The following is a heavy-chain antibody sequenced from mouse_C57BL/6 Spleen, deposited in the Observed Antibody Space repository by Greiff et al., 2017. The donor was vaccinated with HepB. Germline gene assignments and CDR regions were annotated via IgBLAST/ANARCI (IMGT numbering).Heavy chain of an antibody. V-gene: IGHV1-84*01. Sequence: VQLQESGPELVKPGASVKISCKASGYTFTDYYINWVKQRPGQGLEWIGWIFPGSGNTKYNEKFKGKATFTVDTSSNTAYMQLSSLTSEDSAVYYCARCRYDCYRADAMDYWGQGTSVTVSS. CDR2: IFPGSGNT. CDR3: ARCRYDCYRADAMDY. CDR1: GYTFTDYY. D-gene: IGHD2-3*01. J-gene: IGHJ4*01.